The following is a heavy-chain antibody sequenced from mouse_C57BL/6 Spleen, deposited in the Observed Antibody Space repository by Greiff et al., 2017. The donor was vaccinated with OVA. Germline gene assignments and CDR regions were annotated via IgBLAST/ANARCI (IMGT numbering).Heavy chain of an antibody. V-gene: IGHV1-50*01. Sequence: QVQLQQSGAELVKPGASVKLSCKASGYTFTSYWMQWVKQRPGQGLEWIGEIDPSDSYTNYNQKLKGKATLTVDTSSSTAYMQLSSLTSEDSAVYYCARSAAQATAWFAYWGQGTLVTVSA. D-gene: IGHD3-2*02. CDR1: GYTFTSYW. J-gene: IGHJ3*01. CDR3: ARSAAQATAWFAY. CDR2: IDPSDSYT.